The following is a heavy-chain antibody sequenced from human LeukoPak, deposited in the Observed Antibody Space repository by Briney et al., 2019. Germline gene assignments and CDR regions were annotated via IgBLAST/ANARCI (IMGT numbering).Heavy chain of an antibody. D-gene: IGHD2-2*01. V-gene: IGHV3-33*01. Sequence: GTSLRLSCAASGFTFSRYGMHWVRQAPGKGLEWVAVIWSDGNNKEHGDSAKGRFTISRDNSKNTLYLQMNSLRAEDTAMYYCARDYCSSISCMDAWGQGTTVTVSS. CDR2: IWSDGNNK. CDR1: GFTFSRYG. CDR3: ARDYCSSISCMDA. J-gene: IGHJ6*02.